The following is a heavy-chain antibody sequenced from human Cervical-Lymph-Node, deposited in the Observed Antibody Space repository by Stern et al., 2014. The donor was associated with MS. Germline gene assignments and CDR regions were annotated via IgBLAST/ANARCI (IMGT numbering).Heavy chain of an antibody. J-gene: IGHJ4*02. D-gene: IGHD6-13*01. Sequence: QMQLVQSGGEVKKPGASVKVSCKASGYTFTSYEIHWVRQAPGQGLEWVGWISAYNGDTNYAQKFQDRVTMTKDTSTTTTYMELRSLTSDDTAVYYCARNIAAADYWGQGTLVIVSS. CDR2: ISAYNGDT. V-gene: IGHV1-18*01. CDR1: GYTFTSYE. CDR3: ARNIAAADY.